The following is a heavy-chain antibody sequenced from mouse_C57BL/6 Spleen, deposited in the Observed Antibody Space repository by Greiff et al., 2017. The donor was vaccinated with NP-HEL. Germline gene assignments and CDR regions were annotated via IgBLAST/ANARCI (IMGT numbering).Heavy chain of an antibody. J-gene: IGHJ2*01. D-gene: IGHD1-1*01. CDR1: GYTFTSYW. CDR2: IHPNSGST. Sequence: QVQLQQPGAELVKPGASVKLSCKASGYTFTSYWMHWVKQRPGQGLEWIGMIHPNSGSTNYNEKFKSKATLTVDKSSSTAYMQLSSLTSEDSAVYYCARSDYGSQYYFDYWGQGTTLTVSS. V-gene: IGHV1-64*01. CDR3: ARSDYGSQYYFDY.